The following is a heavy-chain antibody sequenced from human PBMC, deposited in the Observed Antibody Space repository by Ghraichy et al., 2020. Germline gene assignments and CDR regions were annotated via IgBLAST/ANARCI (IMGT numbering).Heavy chain of an antibody. CDR2: ISSDATIT. J-gene: IGHJ3*01. Sequence: GGSLRLSCAASGFTFSDYWMHWVRQAPGKGLVWVSRISSDATITTYADSVKGRFTISRDNAKNTLYVQMNSLRPEDTAVYYCTNSRGSNYPPDVWGQGTMVTVSS. CDR1: GFTFSDYW. D-gene: IGHD1-26*01. CDR3: TNSRGSNYPPDV. V-gene: IGHV3-74*01.